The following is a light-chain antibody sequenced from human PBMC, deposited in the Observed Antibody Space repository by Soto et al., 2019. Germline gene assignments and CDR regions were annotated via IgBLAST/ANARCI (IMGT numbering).Light chain of an antibody. CDR2: GVS. CDR3: SSYTSSSTLEV. Sequence: QSALTQPASVSGSPGQSITISCTGTSSDVGGYNYVSWYQQHPGKAPKLMIYGVSNRPSGVSNRFSGSKSGNTASLTISGLQAEDEADYYCSSYTSSSTLEVFGTGTKVPVL. J-gene: IGLJ1*01. V-gene: IGLV2-14*01. CDR1: SSDVGGYNY.